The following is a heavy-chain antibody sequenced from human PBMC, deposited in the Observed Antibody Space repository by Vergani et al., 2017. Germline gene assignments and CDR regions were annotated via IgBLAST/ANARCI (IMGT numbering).Heavy chain of an antibody. V-gene: IGHV3-74*01. CDR2: VNPEGTNT. Sequence: EVQLVESGGGLVQPGGSLRLSCAASGFTFSRHWMHWVRQAPGKGLVWVSRVNPEGTNTPYADSVKGRFTISRDNAKNMMYLQLNSLRDEDTAVYYCASEKWAAAGYFWGQGTLVTVSS. D-gene: IGHD6-13*01. CDR3: ASEKWAAAGYF. CDR1: GFTFSRHW. J-gene: IGHJ4*02.